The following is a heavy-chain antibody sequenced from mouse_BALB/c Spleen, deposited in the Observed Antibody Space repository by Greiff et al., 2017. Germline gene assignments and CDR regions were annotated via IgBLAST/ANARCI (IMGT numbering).Heavy chain of an antibody. D-gene: IGHD4-1*01. V-gene: IGHV5-12-2*01. CDR2: ISNGGGST. CDR3: ARHSNWDSAY. Sequence: EVHLVESGGGLVQPGGSLKLSCAASGFTFSSYTMSWVRQTPEKRLEWVAYISNGGGSTYYPDTVKGRFTISRDNAKNTLYLQMSSLKSEDTAMYYCARHSNWDSAYWGQGTLVTVSA. J-gene: IGHJ3*01. CDR1: GFTFSSYT.